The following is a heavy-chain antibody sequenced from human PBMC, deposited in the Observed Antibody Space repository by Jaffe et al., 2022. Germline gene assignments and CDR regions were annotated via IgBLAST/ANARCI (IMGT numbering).Heavy chain of an antibody. CDR1: GGSISSANHY. CDR3: ASLPYYDSLTGYYPNDY. J-gene: IGHJ4*02. Sequence: QVQLQESGPGLVKPSQTLSLNCNVSGGSISSANHYWTWIRQPAGKGLEWIGRILTSGMTNYNPSLKSRVTISLDTSRNQFSLELTSVTAADTAVYYCASLPYYDSLTGYYPNDYWGQGTLVTVSS. D-gene: IGHD3-9*01. CDR2: ILTSGMT. V-gene: IGHV4-61*02.